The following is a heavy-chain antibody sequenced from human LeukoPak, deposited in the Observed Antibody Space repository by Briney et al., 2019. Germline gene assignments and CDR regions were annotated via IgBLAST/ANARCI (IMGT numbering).Heavy chain of an antibody. V-gene: IGHV4-59*02. CDR3: ARDRGLTPGSDPSQNGDYSFDS. Sequence: SETLSLTCTVSGGSVSSGHWGWIRQPPGKGLEWIGYIDYSGRTQYNPSLRSRVTISVDTSKNQFSLKLSSVTAADTAVYYCARDRGLTPGSDPSQNGDYSFDSWGLGTPVTVSS. J-gene: IGHJ4*02. CDR1: GGSVSSGH. D-gene: IGHD3-10*01. CDR2: IDYSGRT.